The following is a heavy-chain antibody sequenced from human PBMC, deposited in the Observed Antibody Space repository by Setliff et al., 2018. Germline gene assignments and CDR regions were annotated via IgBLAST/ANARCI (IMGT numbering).Heavy chain of an antibody. CDR3: ARGATPRPTWYGVDWFDP. J-gene: IGHJ5*02. CDR1: GGSISSDY. V-gene: IGHV4-59*01. D-gene: IGHD3-10*01. Sequence: PSETLSLTCTVSGGSISSDYWSWIRQPPGKGLEWIGYIYYSGSTNYNPSLKSRVTISVDTSKKQLSLKLSSVTAADTAVYYCARGATPRPTWYGVDWFDPWGQGTLVTVSS. CDR2: IYYSGST.